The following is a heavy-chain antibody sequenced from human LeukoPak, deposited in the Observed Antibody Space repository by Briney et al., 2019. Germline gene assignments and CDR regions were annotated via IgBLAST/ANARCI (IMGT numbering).Heavy chain of an antibody. Sequence: SETLSLTCTVSGGSIRSSSYYWGWIRQPPGKGLEWIGSIYDSGSTYYNPSLRSRVTISVDTSKNQFSLKLNSVTTADTAVYYCARQITGILTGYYMFTYFEYWGQGTLVTVSS. J-gene: IGHJ4*02. CDR2: IYDSGST. CDR1: GGSIRSSSYY. D-gene: IGHD3-9*01. CDR3: ARQITGILTGYYMFTYFEY. V-gene: IGHV4-39*01.